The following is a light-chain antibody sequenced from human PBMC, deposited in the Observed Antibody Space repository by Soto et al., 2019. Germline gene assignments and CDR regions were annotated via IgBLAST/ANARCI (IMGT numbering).Light chain of an antibody. Sequence: EIVMTQSPAILSVSPGERAALSCRASQSVSSNLAWYQQKPGQPPRLLIYGASTRATGVPARFRGSGSGTDFTLTISALQSEDFAVYYCQHYNNWPPWTFGQGTKVEIK. CDR1: QSVSSN. V-gene: IGKV3-15*01. J-gene: IGKJ1*01. CDR2: GAS. CDR3: QHYNNWPPWT.